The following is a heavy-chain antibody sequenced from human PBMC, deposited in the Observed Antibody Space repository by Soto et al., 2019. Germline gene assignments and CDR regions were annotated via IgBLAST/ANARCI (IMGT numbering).Heavy chain of an antibody. D-gene: IGHD2-15*01. J-gene: IGHJ4*02. V-gene: IGHV3-21*04. CDR3: VRRMASPDQ. CDR1: GFTFSSYW. Sequence: GGSLRLSCAASGFTFSSYWMHWVRQAPGKGLEWVSYITSGGRSIYYADSVKGRFIISRDNAENSLYLQMNSLRPEDTAVYYCVRRMASPDQWGQGTLVTVS. CDR2: ITSGGRSI.